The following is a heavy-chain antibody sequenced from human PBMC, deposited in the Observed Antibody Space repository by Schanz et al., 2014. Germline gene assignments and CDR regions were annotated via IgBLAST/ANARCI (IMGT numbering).Heavy chain of an antibody. J-gene: IGHJ4*02. CDR2: INHSGST. Sequence: QVQLQQWGAGLLKPSETLSLTCAVYGGSFSGYYWSWIRQPPGKGLEWIGEINHSGSTNYNPPLKSRVTISVDTSKTRFSLKVRSVTAADTAVYYCARARGSNRGPRKYYFDYWGQGTLVTVSS. V-gene: IGHV4-34*01. CDR1: GGSFSGYY. CDR3: ARARGSNRGPRKYYFDY.